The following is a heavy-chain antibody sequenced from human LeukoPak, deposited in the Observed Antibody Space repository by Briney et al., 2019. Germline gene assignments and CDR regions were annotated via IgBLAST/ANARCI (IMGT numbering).Heavy chain of an antibody. Sequence: GSLRLSCAASGFTFSNYWMHWVRQAPGKGLVWVSRISSDGSSTSYAASVKGRFTISGDNAKNTLYLQMNSLRAEDTAIYYCAGTLSGSYYVGDYWGQGTLVTVSS. D-gene: IGHD1-26*01. J-gene: IGHJ4*02. V-gene: IGHV3-74*01. CDR3: AGTLSGSYYVGDY. CDR1: GFTFSNYW. CDR2: ISSDGSST.